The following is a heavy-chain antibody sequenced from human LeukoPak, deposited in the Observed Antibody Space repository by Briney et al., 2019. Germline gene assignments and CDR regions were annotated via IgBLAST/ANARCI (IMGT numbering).Heavy chain of an antibody. CDR1: GFIFSKDA. Sequence: PGGSLRLSCAASGFIFSKDAMHWVRQAPGKGLEWVVFIWFDGSNKHYADSVKGRFTISRDNSEDTLYLQMNSLRAEDTAVYYCVRDPSGSGFAFDSWGQGALVTVSS. J-gene: IGHJ4*02. CDR2: IWFDGSNK. CDR3: VRDPSGSGFAFDS. V-gene: IGHV3-33*01. D-gene: IGHD1-1*01.